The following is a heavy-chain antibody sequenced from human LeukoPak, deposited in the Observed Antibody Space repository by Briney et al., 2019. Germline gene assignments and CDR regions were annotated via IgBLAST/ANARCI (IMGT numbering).Heavy chain of an antibody. CDR2: IYYSGST. V-gene: IGHV4-59*12. J-gene: IGHJ2*01. Sequence: SETLSLTCTVSGGSISSYYWSWIRQPPGKGLEWIGYIYYSGSTNYNPSLKSRVTMSVDTSKNQFSLKLSSVTAADMAVYYCAISLFGWYFDLWGRGTLVTVSS. D-gene: IGHD3-10*01. CDR1: GGSISSYY. CDR3: AISLFGWYFDL.